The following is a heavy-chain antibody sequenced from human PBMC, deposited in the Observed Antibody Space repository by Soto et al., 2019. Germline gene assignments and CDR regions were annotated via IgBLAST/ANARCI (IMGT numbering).Heavy chain of an antibody. D-gene: IGHD2-15*01. CDR2: FDPEDGET. J-gene: IGHJ1*01. CDR3: TTTPENGMGANHYLYCRL. V-gene: IGHV1-24*01. CDR1: GNTLTELS. Sequence: QVLLVQSWAEVKKPGASVTVSCKVSGNTLTELSMHWVRQAPGKGLEWVGGFDPEDGETIYAPRFQGRVTVTEDTSTGTAYMELGSLRFEDTAVYYCTTTPENGMGANHYLYCRLWGQGTLVTVSS.